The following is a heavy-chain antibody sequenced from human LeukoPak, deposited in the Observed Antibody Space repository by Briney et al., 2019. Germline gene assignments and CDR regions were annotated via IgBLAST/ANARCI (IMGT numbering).Heavy chain of an antibody. D-gene: IGHD4-17*01. Sequence: SETLSLTCTVSGGSISSYYWSWIRQPPGKGLEWIGYIYYSGSTNYNPSLKSRVTISVDTSKNQFSLKLSSVTAADTAVCYCARDQRSGIDYWGQGTLVTVSS. CDR1: GGSISSYY. J-gene: IGHJ4*02. CDR2: IYYSGST. CDR3: ARDQRSGIDY. V-gene: IGHV4-59*01.